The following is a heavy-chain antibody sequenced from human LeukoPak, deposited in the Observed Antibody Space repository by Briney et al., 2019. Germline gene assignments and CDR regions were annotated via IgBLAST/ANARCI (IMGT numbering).Heavy chain of an antibody. J-gene: IGHJ3*02. D-gene: IGHD2-21*01. CDR2: IYYSGST. V-gene: IGHV4-59*01. CDR3: AREYSAAFDI. Sequence: SGTLSLTCTVSGGSISSYYWSWIRQPPGKGLEWIGYIYYSGSTNYNPSLKSRVTISVDTSKNQFSLNLSSVTAADTAVYYCAREYSAAFDIWGQGTMVTVSS. CDR1: GGSISSYY.